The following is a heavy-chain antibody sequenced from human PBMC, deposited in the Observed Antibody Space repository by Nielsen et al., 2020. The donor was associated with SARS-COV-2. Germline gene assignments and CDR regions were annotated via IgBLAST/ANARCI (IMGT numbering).Heavy chain of an antibody. CDR1: GGSISSYY. J-gene: IGHJ4*02. D-gene: IGHD3-22*01. V-gene: IGHV4-59*01. CDR2: IYYSGST. CDR3: ARDDDAPTYYYDSSGYAGDY. Sequence: SETLSLTCTVSGGSISSYYWSWIRQPPGKGLEWIGYIYYSGSTNYNPSLKSRVTISVDTSKNQFSLKLSSVTAADTAVYYCARDDDAPTYYYDSSGYAGDYWGQGTLVTVSS.